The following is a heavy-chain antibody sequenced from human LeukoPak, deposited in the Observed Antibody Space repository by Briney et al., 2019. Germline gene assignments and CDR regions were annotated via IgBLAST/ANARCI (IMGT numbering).Heavy chain of an antibody. D-gene: IGHD6-19*01. Sequence: PGGSLRLSCAASGFTFSSYGMHWVRQAPGKGLEWVANIKQDGSEKYYVDSVKGRFTISRDNAKNSLYLQMNSLRAEDTAVYYCARGLAVAGTGYWGQGTLVTVSS. J-gene: IGHJ4*02. CDR2: IKQDGSEK. CDR3: ARGLAVAGTGY. CDR1: GFTFSSYG. V-gene: IGHV3-7*01.